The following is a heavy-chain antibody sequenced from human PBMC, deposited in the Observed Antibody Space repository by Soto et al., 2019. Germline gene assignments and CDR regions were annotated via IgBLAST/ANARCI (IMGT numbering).Heavy chain of an antibody. CDR2: IYYGGST. CDR1: GDYISTDY. J-gene: IGHJ4*02. CDR3: AKNWNWGSLVH. Sequence: TSETLSLTCTVSGDYISTDYWSWIRQSPGKGLEWIGFIYYGGSTNYNPSLKSRVTISVDTPKNQFSLKLSSVTAADTAVYYCAKNWNWGSLVHWGQGTLVTVSS. V-gene: IGHV4-59*08. D-gene: IGHD7-27*01.